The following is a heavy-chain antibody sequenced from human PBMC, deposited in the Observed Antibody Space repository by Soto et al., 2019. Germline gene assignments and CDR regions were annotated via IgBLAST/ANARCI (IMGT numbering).Heavy chain of an antibody. Sequence: SETLSLTCAVSGGSIISACYSWNGIRHSPGRGLEWIGHIYSSGSTYYNPSLKSRVSISVDTSNNQFSLKLTSVTAADTAVYFCAREDAARIERWFDAWGQGILVTVSS. V-gene: IGHV4-31*02. CDR1: GGSIISACYS. CDR3: AREDAARIERWFDA. J-gene: IGHJ5*02. CDR2: IYSSGST. D-gene: IGHD6-6*01.